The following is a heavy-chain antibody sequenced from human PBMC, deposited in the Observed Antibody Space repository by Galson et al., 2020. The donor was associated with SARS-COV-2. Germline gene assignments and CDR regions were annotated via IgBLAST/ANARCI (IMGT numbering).Heavy chain of an antibody. CDR2: MNPNSGNT. CDR3: ARVLLRYFDWLLWAEGDALDI. CDR1: GYTFTSYD. Sequence: ASVKVSCKASGYTFTSYDINWVRQATGQGLEWMGWMNPNSGNTGYAQKFQGRVTMTRNTSISTAYMELSSLRSEDTAVYYCARVLLRYFDWLLWAEGDALDIWGQGTMVTVSS. J-gene: IGHJ3*02. D-gene: IGHD3-9*01. V-gene: IGHV1-8*01.